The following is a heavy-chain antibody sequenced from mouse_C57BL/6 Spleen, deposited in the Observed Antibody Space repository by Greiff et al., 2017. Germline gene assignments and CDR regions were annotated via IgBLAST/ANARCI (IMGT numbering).Heavy chain of an antibody. J-gene: IGHJ3*01. CDR3: ARLKDGTSFPGCAY. Sequence: VQLQQSGAELAKPGASVKLSCTASGYTFTSYSMHWVKQRPGQGLEWIGYINPSSGYTKYTQKFKDKATLTADKSSSTAYMQLSSLTYEDSAVYYCARLKDGTSFPGCAYWGQGTLVTVSA. D-gene: IGHD1-1*01. V-gene: IGHV1-7*01. CDR1: GYTFTSYS. CDR2: INPSSGYT.